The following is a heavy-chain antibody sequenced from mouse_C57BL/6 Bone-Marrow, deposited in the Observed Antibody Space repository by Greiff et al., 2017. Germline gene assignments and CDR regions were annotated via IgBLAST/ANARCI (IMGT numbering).Heavy chain of an antibody. V-gene: IGHV3-6*01. J-gene: IGHJ1*03. CDR1: GYSITSGYY. D-gene: IGHD1-1*01. CDR2: ISYDGSN. Sequence: EVQLQQSGPGLVKPSQSLSLTCSVTGYSITSGYYWNWIRQFPGNKLEWMGYISYDGSNNYNPSLKNRISITRDTSKNQFFLKLNSVTTEDTATYYCARDYGRRYFDVWGTGTTVTVSS. CDR3: ARDYGRRYFDV.